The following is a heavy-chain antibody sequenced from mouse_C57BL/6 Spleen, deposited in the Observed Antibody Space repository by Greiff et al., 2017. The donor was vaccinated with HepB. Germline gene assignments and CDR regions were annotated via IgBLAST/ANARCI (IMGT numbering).Heavy chain of an antibody. D-gene: IGHD2-1*01. CDR1: GYTFTSYD. Sequence: VQLQESGPELVKPGASVKLSCKASGYTFTSYDINWVKQRPGQGLEWIGWIYPRDGSTKYNEKFKGKATLTVDTSSSTAYMELHSLTSEDSAVYFCASEGIDGNFDYWGQGTTLTVSS. J-gene: IGHJ2*01. CDR2: IYPRDGST. CDR3: ASEGIDGNFDY. V-gene: IGHV1-85*01.